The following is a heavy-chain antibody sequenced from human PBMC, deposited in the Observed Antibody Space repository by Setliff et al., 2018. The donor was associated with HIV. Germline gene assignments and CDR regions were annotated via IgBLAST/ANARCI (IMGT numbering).Heavy chain of an antibody. CDR1: GFTFSIYW. J-gene: IGHJ6*02. Sequence: GGSLRLSCAASGFTFSIYWMSWVRQAPGKGLEWVANIKEDGSEKYYVDSVKGRFTISRGNTENSLYLQMDSLRVEDTTVYYCTRKLAPGHGMDVWGQGTTVTVSS. D-gene: IGHD3-3*02. V-gene: IGHV3-7*04. CDR2: IKEDGSEK. CDR3: TRKLAPGHGMDV.